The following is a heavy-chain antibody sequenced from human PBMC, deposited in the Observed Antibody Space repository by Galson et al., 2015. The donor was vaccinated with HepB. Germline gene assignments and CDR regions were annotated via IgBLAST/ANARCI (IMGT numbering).Heavy chain of an antibody. J-gene: IGHJ4*02. Sequence: SVKVPCKASGGTFSSYAISWVRQAPGQGLEWMGGIIPIFGTANYAQKFQGRVTITADESTSTAYMELSSLRSEDTAVYYCARDKEGYSRALDYWGQGTLVTVSS. CDR1: GGTFSSYA. V-gene: IGHV1-69*13. CDR3: ARDKEGYSRALDY. CDR2: IIPIFGTA. D-gene: IGHD6-13*01.